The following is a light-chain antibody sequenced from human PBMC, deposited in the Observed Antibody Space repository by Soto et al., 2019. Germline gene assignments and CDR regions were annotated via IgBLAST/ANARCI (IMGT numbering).Light chain of an antibody. CDR3: QKYISAPHT. Sequence: DIQMSQSPSSLSASVGDRVTIACRASQGISNYLARYQQKPGKVPKLLIYAASTLQSGVPSRFSGSGSGTDFTLTISSLQPEDVATYYCQKYISAPHTFGQGTKLEIK. V-gene: IGKV1-27*01. CDR1: QGISNY. CDR2: AAS. J-gene: IGKJ2*01.